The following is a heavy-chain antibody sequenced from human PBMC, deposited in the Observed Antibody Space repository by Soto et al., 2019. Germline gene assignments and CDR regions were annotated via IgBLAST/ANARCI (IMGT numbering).Heavy chain of an antibody. Sequence: ASVKVSCKASGYTFINYGISWVRQAPGQGLEWMGWISGYNGYTNYAQNLQGRVTMTTDTSTSTGYLELRSLRSDDTAVYYCARVSGSCSSTSCSYYYYYYGMDFWGQGTTVTVSS. J-gene: IGHJ6*01. V-gene: IGHV1-18*04. CDR2: ISGYNGYT. D-gene: IGHD2-2*01. CDR3: ARVSGSCSSTSCSYYYYYYGMDF. CDR1: GYTFINYG.